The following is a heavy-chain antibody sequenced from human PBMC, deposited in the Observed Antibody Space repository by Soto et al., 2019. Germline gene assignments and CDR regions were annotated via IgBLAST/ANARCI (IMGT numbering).Heavy chain of an antibody. J-gene: IGHJ3*02. CDR1: GGSISSYY. D-gene: IGHD2-15*01. CDR2: IYYSGST. V-gene: IGHV4-59*01. CDR3: ARDPGHCSGGSCYPLGAFDI. Sequence: QVQLQESGPGLVKPSETLSLTCTVSGGSISSYYWSWIRQPPGKGLEWIGYIYYSGSTNYNPSLKSRVTISVDTSKNQFSLKLSFVTAADTAVYYCARDPGHCSGGSCYPLGAFDIWGQGTMITVSS.